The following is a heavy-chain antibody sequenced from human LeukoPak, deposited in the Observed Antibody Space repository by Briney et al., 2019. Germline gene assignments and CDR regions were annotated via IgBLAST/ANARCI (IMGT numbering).Heavy chain of an antibody. CDR3: ARLSAFYYYYMDV. V-gene: IGHV3-7*01. J-gene: IGHJ6*03. Sequence: GGSLRLSCAASGFTFSSYWMSWVRQAPGKGLEWVANIKQDGSEKYYVDSVKGRFTISRDNAKNSLYLQMSSLRAEDTAVYYCARLSAFYYYYMDVWGKGTTVTVSS. CDR2: IKQDGSEK. CDR1: GFTFSSYW.